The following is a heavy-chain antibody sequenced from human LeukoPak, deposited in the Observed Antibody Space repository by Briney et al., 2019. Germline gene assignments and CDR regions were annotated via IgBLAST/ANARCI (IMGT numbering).Heavy chain of an antibody. V-gene: IGHV1-2*02. J-gene: IGHJ4*02. CDR2: INPNSGGT. Sequence: ASVKVSCKASGYTFTSYGISWVRQAPGQRLEWMGWINPNSGGTNYAQKFQGRVTMTRDTSISTAYMELSRLRSDDTAVYYCARDLGFWSGYYSDYWGQGTLVTVSS. CDR1: GYTFTSYG. D-gene: IGHD3-3*01. CDR3: ARDLGFWSGYYSDY.